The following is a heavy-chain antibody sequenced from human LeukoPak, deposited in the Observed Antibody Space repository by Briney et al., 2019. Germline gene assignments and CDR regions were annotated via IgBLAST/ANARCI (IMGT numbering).Heavy chain of an antibody. CDR1: GFTSSSYA. J-gene: IGHJ1*01. CDR2: ISGRGVSI. CDR3: ARGAAAAGTAGEYFEH. Sequence: PGGSLRLSCAASGFTSSSYAMTWVRQAPGKGLEWVSTISGRGVSIYYADSARGRFTISRDNSKKTLYLQLNSLRAEDTAVYFCARGAAAAGTAGEYFEHWGQGTLVAVSS. V-gene: IGHV3-23*01. D-gene: IGHD6-13*01.